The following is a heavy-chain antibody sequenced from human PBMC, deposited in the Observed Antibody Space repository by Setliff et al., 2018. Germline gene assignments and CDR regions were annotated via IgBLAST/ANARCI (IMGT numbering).Heavy chain of an antibody. CDR3: RFWSGYYKNDY. V-gene: IGHV4-39*07. J-gene: IGHJ4*02. Sequence: SETLSLTCTVSGGSITSHSYYWGWVRQPPGKGLEWIGEINHSGSTNYIPSLKSRLTISVDTSKNQFSLKLSSVTAADTAMYYCRFWSGYYKNDYWGQGTLVTVSS. D-gene: IGHD3-3*01. CDR2: INHSGST. CDR1: GGSITSHSYY.